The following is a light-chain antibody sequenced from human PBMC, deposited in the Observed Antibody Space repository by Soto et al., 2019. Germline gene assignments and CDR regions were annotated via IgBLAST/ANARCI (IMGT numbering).Light chain of an antibody. Sequence: EIVMTQSPATLSVSPGETATLSCRASQNVDRAVAWYQHKPGQAPRLLIVGASFRATGVPGRFSGGGSGTDFTLTISSLQSEDFAVYYCQQYRHWPPLTFGGGTAVEFK. CDR1: QNVDRA. CDR2: GAS. V-gene: IGKV3-15*01. J-gene: IGKJ4*01. CDR3: QQYRHWPPLT.